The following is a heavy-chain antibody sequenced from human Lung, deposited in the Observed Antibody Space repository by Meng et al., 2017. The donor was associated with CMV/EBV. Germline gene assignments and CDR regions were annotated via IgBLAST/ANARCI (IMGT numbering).Heavy chain of an antibody. V-gene: IGHV4-30-4*01. J-gene: IGHJ4*02. CDR1: GGSMSSGNYY. Sequence: QVQLQEAGPGLVEPSQTLSLTCTVSGGSMSSGNYYWRWIRQPPGKGLEWIGYIHHSGSAYYNPSLKSRVSISVDTSKNQFSLNLNSMTAADTAVYYCASFDHIPRRNYFDYWGQGTLVTVFS. D-gene: IGHD2-21*01. CDR2: IHHSGSA. CDR3: ASFDHIPRRNYFDY.